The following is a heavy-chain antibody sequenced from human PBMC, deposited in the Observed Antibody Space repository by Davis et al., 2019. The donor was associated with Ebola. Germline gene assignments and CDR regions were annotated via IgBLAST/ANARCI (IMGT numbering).Heavy chain of an antibody. Sequence: PSETLSLTCTVSGGSISSHYWSWIRQPPGKGLEWIGSIYHSGSTYYNPSLKSRVTISVDTSKNQFSLKLSSVTAADTAVYYCARGTKTGYVWGSYRSYYFDYWGQGTLVTVSS. CDR1: GGSISSHY. D-gene: IGHD3-16*02. J-gene: IGHJ4*02. CDR3: ARGTKTGYVWGSYRSYYFDY. CDR2: IYHSGST. V-gene: IGHV4-59*11.